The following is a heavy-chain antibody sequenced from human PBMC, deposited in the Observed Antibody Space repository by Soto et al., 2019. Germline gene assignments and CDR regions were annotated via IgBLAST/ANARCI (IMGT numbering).Heavy chain of an antibody. V-gene: IGHV5-51*01. Sequence: GEALNLSCKGSGDRFTTDWIGWVRQMPGKGLEWMGVIYPGDFRTRYYPPFQGQVTISADKSISTAYLQWRSLKASDTAMYYCARNRLRQYYYGMDVWGQGTTVTVSS. J-gene: IGHJ6*02. CDR3: ARNRLRQYYYGMDV. CDR1: GDRFTTDW. CDR2: IYPGDFRT. D-gene: IGHD3-10*01.